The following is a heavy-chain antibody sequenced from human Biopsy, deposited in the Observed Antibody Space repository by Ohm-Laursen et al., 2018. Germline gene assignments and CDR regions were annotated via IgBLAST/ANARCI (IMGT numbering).Heavy chain of an antibody. CDR3: ARDSGILNYGNFKYYHYYGMDV. V-gene: IGHV4-59*02. Sequence: GTLSPTCIVSGDSVTKYYWSWIRQPPGKGLEWIGHIYYSVMTNYNPSLQSRVSISVDTSRNQVSLTLSFVTAADTAVYYCARDSGILNYGNFKYYHYYGMDVWGQGTKVTVSS. CDR2: IYYSVMT. CDR1: GDSVTKYY. J-gene: IGHJ6*02. D-gene: IGHD4-11*01.